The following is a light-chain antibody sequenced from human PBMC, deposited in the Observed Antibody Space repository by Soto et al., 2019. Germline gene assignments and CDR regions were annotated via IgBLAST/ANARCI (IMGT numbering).Light chain of an antibody. CDR1: QSVSDH. J-gene: IGKJ3*01. V-gene: IGKV3-20*01. Sequence: EIVLTQSPATLSLSPGERATLSCRASQSVSDHLAWYQQKPGQAPRLLIYGASSRATGIPDRFSGSGSGTDFTLTISRLEPEDFAVYYCQQYGTSLFTFGPGTKVDIK. CDR3: QQYGTSLFT. CDR2: GAS.